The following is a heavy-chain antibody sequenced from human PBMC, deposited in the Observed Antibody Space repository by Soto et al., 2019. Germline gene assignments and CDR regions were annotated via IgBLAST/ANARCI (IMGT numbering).Heavy chain of an antibody. J-gene: IGHJ4*02. Sequence: QITLKESGPTLVKPTQTLTLTCTFSGFSLTTSGVGVGWIRQPPGKALEWVALIYWDDDKRYSPSLRSRLTITKDTSKNQVVLTLTNMDPVDTATYYCAQHSAPRYCYSPTCYGTFDYWGQGTLVTVSS. CDR3: AQHSAPRYCYSPTCYGTFDY. D-gene: IGHD2-2*01. CDR2: IYWDDDK. CDR1: GFSLTTSGVG. V-gene: IGHV2-5*02.